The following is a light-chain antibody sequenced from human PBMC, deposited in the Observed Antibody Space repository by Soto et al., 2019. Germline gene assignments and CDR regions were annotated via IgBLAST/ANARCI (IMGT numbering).Light chain of an antibody. CDR2: AAS. J-gene: IGKJ5*01. CDR1: QGLSSD. V-gene: IGKV1-9*01. Sequence: DIQLTQSPSFLSASVGDRVTITCRASQGLSSDLAWYQQKPGKAPKLLIYAASTLQSGVPSRFSGSGSGTAVTLTISSLQPEDFATYYCQQRNSYPITFGQGTRLEIK. CDR3: QQRNSYPIT.